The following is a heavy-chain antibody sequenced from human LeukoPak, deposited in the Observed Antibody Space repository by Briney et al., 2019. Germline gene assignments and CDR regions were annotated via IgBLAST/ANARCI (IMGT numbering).Heavy chain of an antibody. V-gene: IGHV3-23*01. J-gene: IGHJ4*02. Sequence: GGSLRLSCAASGFSFSSYAMSWVRQAPGKGLQWVSSISGAGGNTYYADSVKGRFIISRDNSKNTLFLQMDSLRAEDTAVYYCAKGDYVDYWGQGTLVTVSS. CDR1: GFSFSSYA. CDR3: AKGDYVDY. CDR2: ISGAGGNT.